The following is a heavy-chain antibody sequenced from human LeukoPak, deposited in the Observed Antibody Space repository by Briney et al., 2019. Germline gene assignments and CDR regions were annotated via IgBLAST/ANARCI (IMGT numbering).Heavy chain of an antibody. Sequence: ASVKVSCKASGYTFTGYYMHWVRQAPGQGLEWMGRISPSSGGTNYAQKLQGRVTMTTDTSTSTAYMELRSLRSDDTAVYYCARDGLNYDFNPYYFDYWGQGTLVTVSS. CDR3: ARDGLNYDFNPYYFDY. CDR2: ISPSSGGT. D-gene: IGHD3-3*01. V-gene: IGHV1-2*06. CDR1: GYTFTGYY. J-gene: IGHJ4*02.